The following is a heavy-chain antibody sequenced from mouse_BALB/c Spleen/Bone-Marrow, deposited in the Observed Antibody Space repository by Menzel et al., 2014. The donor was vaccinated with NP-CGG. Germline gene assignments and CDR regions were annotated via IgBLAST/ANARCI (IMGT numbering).Heavy chain of an antibody. J-gene: IGHJ3*01. D-gene: IGHD1-1*01. CDR1: GYTFTSYW. CDR3: TRVRGYGSRAWFAY. Sequence: QVQLQQSGAELVRPGASVKLSCKASGYTFTSYWINWVKPRPGQGLEWVGNIYPSDSYTNYNQKFKDKATLTVDKSSSTAYMQLSSPTSEDSAVYYCTRVRGYGSRAWFAYWGQGTLVTVSA. CDR2: IYPSDSYT. V-gene: IGHV1-69*02.